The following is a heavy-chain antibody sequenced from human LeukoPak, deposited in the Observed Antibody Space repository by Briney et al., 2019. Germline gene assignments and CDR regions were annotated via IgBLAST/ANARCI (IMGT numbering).Heavy chain of an antibody. Sequence: GGSLRLSCAASGFTFSSYGMIWVRQAPGKGLGWVSYISSSSSTIYYADSVKGRFTISRDNAKNSLYLQMNSLRAEDTAVYYCARGFNSSIWGQGTLVTVSS. V-gene: IGHV3-48*01. D-gene: IGHD6-13*01. CDR3: ARGFNSSI. J-gene: IGHJ4*02. CDR1: GFTFSSYG. CDR2: ISSSSSTI.